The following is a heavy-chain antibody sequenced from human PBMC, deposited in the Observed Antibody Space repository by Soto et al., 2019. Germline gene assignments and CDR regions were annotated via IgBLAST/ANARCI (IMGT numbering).Heavy chain of an antibody. D-gene: IGHD3-10*01. CDR2: LSGTGQAI. CDR3: AMGEWLAEPVEY. J-gene: IGHJ4*02. Sequence: EVQLLDSGGGLVQPGGSLRLSCVASGFSFTSNAMNWIRQAPGGRLEWVSALSGTGQAIYYADSVRGRFTISRDTSKNTLFLQMDNLRVDDTAVYYCAMGEWLAEPVEYWGLGTLVTVSS. CDR1: GFSFTSNA. V-gene: IGHV3-23*01.